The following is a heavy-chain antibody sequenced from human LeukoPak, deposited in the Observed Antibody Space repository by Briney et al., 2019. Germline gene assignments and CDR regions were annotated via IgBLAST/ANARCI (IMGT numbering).Heavy chain of an antibody. CDR1: GYTFTSYG. Sequence: ASVKVSCKASGYTFTSYGISWVRQAPGQGLEWMGWTSAYNGNTNYAQKLQGRVTMTTDTSTSTAYMELRSLRSDDTAVYYCARDQRGYYDSSGYSDYWGQGTLVTVSS. CDR3: ARDQRGYYDSSGYSDY. D-gene: IGHD3-22*01. V-gene: IGHV1-18*01. J-gene: IGHJ4*02. CDR2: TSAYNGNT.